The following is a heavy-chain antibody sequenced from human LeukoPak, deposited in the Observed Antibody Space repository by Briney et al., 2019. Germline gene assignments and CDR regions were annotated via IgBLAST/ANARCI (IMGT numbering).Heavy chain of an antibody. J-gene: IGHJ4*02. Sequence: GGSLRLSCAASGFTFSSYAMSWVRQAPGKGLEWVSVIYSGGSTYYADSVKGRFTISRDNSKKTLYLQMNSLRPEDTAVYYCARVPYGDYYFDYWDQGTLVTVSS. CDR3: ARVPYGDYYFDY. CDR2: IYSGGST. CDR1: GFTFSSYA. D-gene: IGHD4-17*01. V-gene: IGHV3-66*02.